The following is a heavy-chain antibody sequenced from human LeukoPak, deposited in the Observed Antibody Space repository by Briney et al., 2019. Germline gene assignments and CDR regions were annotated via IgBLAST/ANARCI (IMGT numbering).Heavy chain of an antibody. CDR2: INHSGST. Sequence: PSETLSLTCAVYGGSFSGYYWSWIRQPPGKGLEWIGEINHSGSTYYNPSLKSRVTISVDTSKKQFSLKLSSVTAADTAVYYCARDLHYYDSSGIDAFDIWGQGTMVTVSS. CDR1: GGSFSGYY. D-gene: IGHD3-22*01. CDR3: ARDLHYYDSSGIDAFDI. V-gene: IGHV4-34*01. J-gene: IGHJ3*02.